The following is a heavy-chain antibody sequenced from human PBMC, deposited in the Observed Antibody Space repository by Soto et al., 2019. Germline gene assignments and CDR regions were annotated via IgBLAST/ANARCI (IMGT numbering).Heavy chain of an antibody. CDR3: VSEGDCSGGSCSIFDY. J-gene: IGHJ4*02. D-gene: IGHD2-15*01. CDR2: ISYDGSNK. Sequence: QVQLVESGGGVVQPGKSLRLSCAASGFAFSHYPVHWVRQAPGKGLEWVAVISYDGSNKYYEDSVKGRFTIFRDNSKNTLYLQMNSLRDEDTAVYYCVSEGDCSGGSCSIFDYWGQGTLVTVSS. CDR1: GFAFSHYP. V-gene: IGHV3-30-3*01.